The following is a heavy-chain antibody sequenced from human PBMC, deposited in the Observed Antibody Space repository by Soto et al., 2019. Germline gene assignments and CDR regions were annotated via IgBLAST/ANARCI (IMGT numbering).Heavy chain of an antibody. J-gene: IGHJ4*02. CDR1: GGSISSGGYY. D-gene: IGHD6-19*01. CDR2: IYYSGST. Sequence: PSETLSLTCTVSGGSISSGGYYWSWIRQHPGKGLEWIGYIYYSGSTYYNPSLKSRVTISVDTSKNQFSLKLSSVTAADTAVYYGARGAVAGTFDYWGQGTLVTVSS. V-gene: IGHV4-31*02. CDR3: ARGAVAGTFDY.